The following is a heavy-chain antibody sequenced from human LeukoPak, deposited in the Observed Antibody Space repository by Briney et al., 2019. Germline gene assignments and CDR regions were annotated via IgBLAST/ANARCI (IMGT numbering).Heavy chain of an antibody. CDR1: GGSITRNTYY. CDR2: IYYNGNT. Sequence: SETLSLTCTVSGGSITRNTYYWGWIRQAPGKGLEYIGSIYYNGNTYYNPSLKSRVSISADTSENQFSLRLNSVTAADTAVYYRVGQQLIRSGIDDWGQGTRVAVSS. V-gene: IGHV4-39*07. D-gene: IGHD6-13*01. CDR3: VGQQLIRSGIDD. J-gene: IGHJ4*02.